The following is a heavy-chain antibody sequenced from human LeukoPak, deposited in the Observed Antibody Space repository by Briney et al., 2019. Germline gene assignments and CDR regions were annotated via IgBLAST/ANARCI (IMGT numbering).Heavy chain of an antibody. Sequence: SETLSLTCAVYGGSFSGYYWSWIRQPPGKGLEWIGEINHSGSTSYNPSLKSRLTISVDTSKNQFSLRLSSVTAADTAVYYCAREVRGGSYGIDYWGQGTLVTVSS. CDR2: INHSGST. D-gene: IGHD1-26*01. CDR1: GGSFSGYY. V-gene: IGHV4-34*01. CDR3: AREVRGGSYGIDY. J-gene: IGHJ4*02.